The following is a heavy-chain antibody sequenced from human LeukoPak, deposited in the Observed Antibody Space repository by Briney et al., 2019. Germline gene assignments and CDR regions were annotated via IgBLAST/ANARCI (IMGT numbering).Heavy chain of an antibody. D-gene: IGHD2-2*01. Sequence: GASVKVSCKASGYTFTSYGISWVRQAPGQGLEWMGWISAYNGNTNYAQKPQGRVTMTTDTSTSTAYMELRSLRSDDTAVYHCARHCSSTSCLDAFDIWGQGTMVTVSS. CDR1: GYTFTSYG. CDR3: ARHCSSTSCLDAFDI. J-gene: IGHJ3*02. V-gene: IGHV1-18*01. CDR2: ISAYNGNT.